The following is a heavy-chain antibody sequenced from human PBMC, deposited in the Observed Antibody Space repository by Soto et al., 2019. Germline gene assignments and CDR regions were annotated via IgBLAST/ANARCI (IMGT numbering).Heavy chain of an antibody. Sequence: GASVKVSCKASGYTFTGYAMHWVRQAPGQRLEWMGWINAGNGNTKYSQKFQGRFTISRDNAKNTLYLQVDSLRAEDTAVYYCGRAFIPDYCGQGTLVTVSS. CDR1: GYTFTGYA. CDR2: INAGNGNT. D-gene: IGHD2-21*01. J-gene: IGHJ4*02. V-gene: IGHV1-3*01. CDR3: GRAFIPDY.